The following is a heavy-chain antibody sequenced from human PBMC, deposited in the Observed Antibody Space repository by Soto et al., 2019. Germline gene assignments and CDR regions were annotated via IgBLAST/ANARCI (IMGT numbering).Heavy chain of an antibody. J-gene: IGHJ6*02. CDR1: GYTFTSYA. V-gene: IGHV1-3*01. D-gene: IGHD5-12*01. Sequence: ASVKVSCKASGYTFTSYAMHWVRQAPGQRPEWMGWINAGNGNTKYSQKFQGRVTITRDTSASTAYMELSSLRSEDTAVYYCARVRVVSTIRYYYYGMDVWGPGTTVTVSS. CDR3: ARVRVVSTIRYYYYGMDV. CDR2: INAGNGNT.